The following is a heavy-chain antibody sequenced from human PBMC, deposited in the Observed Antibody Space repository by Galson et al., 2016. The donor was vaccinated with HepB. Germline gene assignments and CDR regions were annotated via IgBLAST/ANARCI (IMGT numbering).Heavy chain of an antibody. CDR3: ARIPIASDNWFDP. D-gene: IGHD2-21*01. J-gene: IGHJ5*02. V-gene: IGHV3-11*06. Sequence: SLRLSCAASGFNISDFYMSWIRQAPGMGQEYIGYTSSSGTYTNCADSVKGRFIISRDNAKNSVFLQMNSLRVDDTAVYYCARIPIASDNWFDPWGQGTLVTVSS. CDR2: TSSSGTYT. CDR1: GFNISDFY.